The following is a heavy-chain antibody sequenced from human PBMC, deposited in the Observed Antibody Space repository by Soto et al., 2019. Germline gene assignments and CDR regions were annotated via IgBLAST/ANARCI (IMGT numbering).Heavy chain of an antibody. J-gene: IGHJ1*01. Sequence: GGSLRLSCAASGFTFSSYGMHWVRQAPGKGLEWVAVIWYDGSNKYYADSVKGRFTISRDNSKNTLYLQMNSLRAEDTAVYYCARDFSPRVNTAMVQNFQHWGQGT. V-gene: IGHV3-33*01. D-gene: IGHD5-18*01. CDR3: ARDFSPRVNTAMVQNFQH. CDR2: IWYDGSNK. CDR1: GFTFSSYG.